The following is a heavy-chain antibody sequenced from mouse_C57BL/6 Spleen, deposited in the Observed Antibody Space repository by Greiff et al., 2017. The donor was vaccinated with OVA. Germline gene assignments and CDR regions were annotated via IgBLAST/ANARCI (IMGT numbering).Heavy chain of an antibody. CDR3: ARSDSSGYYFDY. J-gene: IGHJ2*01. CDR1: GYTFTSYW. D-gene: IGHD3-2*02. V-gene: IGHV1-69*01. Sequence: QVQLQQSGAELVMPGASVKLSCKASGYTFTSYWMHWVKQRPGQGLEWIGEIDPSDSYTNYTQKFKGKSTLTVDKSSSTAYMQLSSLTSEDSAVYYCARSDSSGYYFDYWGQGTTLTVSS. CDR2: IDPSDSYT.